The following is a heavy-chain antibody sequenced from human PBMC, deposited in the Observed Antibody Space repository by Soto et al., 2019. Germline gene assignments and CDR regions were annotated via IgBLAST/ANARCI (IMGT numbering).Heavy chain of an antibody. CDR3: AKPRGTGSGCFDP. J-gene: IGHJ5*02. D-gene: IGHD6-19*01. CDR2: ISGNGGST. V-gene: IGHV3-23*01. Sequence: GGSLRLSCAASGFTFSNYAMSWVRQAPGKGLEWVSIISGNGGSTYCADSVKGRFTISRDNSKNTLYLQMNSLRAEDTAVYYCAKPRGTGSGCFDPWGQGTLVTVSS. CDR1: GFTFSNYA.